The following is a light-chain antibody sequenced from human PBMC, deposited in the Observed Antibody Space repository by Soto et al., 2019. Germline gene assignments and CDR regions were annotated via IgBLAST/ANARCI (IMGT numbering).Light chain of an antibody. Sequence: DIQVTQSPSTLPASVGDRVTITCRASQSISSWLAWYQQKPGKAPKLLTYAASTLQSGVPSRFSGSGSGTDFTLTISCLQSEDFATYYCQQYYSYPPTFGQGTRLEIK. CDR2: AAS. CDR3: QQYYSYPPT. CDR1: QSISSW. J-gene: IGKJ5*01. V-gene: IGKV1-5*01.